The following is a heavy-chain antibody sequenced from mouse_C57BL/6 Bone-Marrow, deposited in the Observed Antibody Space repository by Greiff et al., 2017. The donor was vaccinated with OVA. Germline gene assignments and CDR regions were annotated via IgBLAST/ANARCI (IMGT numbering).Heavy chain of an antibody. V-gene: IGHV1-64*01. CDR2: IHPNSGST. D-gene: IGHD1-1*01. CDR3: ASSYYYGSSWCAY. Sequence: QVQLQQPGAELVKPGASVKLSCKASGYTFTSYWMHWVKQRPGQGLEWIGMIHPNSGSTNYNEKFKSKATLTVDKSSSTAYMQLSSLTSEDSAVYYCASSYYYGSSWCAYWGQGTLVTVSA. J-gene: IGHJ3*01. CDR1: GYTFTSYW.